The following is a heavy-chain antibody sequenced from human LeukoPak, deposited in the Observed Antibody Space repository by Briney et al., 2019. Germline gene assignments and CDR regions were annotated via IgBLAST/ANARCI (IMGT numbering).Heavy chain of an antibody. CDR1: GFTFSDYY. J-gene: IGHJ4*02. V-gene: IGHV3-11*01. CDR2: ISSSGRTI. D-gene: IGHD2-2*01. Sequence: PGGSLRLSCAASGFTFSDYYMSWIRQAPGKGLEWVSYISSSGRTIYYADSVKGRFTISRDNAKNSLYLQMNSLRAEDTAVYYCAIRSTRWYFDYWGQGTLVTVSS. CDR3: AIRSTRWYFDY.